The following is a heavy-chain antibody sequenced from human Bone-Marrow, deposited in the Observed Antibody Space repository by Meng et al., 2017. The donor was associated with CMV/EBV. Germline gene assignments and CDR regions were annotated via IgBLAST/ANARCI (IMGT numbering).Heavy chain of an antibody. Sequence: GESLKISCAASGFTFSSYGMHWVRQAPGKGLEWVAVIWYDGSNKYYADSVKGRFTISRDNSKNTLYLQMNSPRAEDTAVYYCAKDQGYMRVRGVTVSMYGMDVWGQGTTVTVSS. J-gene: IGHJ6*02. D-gene: IGHD3-10*01. CDR1: GFTFSSYG. CDR2: IWYDGSNK. CDR3: AKDQGYMRVRGVTVSMYGMDV. V-gene: IGHV3-33*06.